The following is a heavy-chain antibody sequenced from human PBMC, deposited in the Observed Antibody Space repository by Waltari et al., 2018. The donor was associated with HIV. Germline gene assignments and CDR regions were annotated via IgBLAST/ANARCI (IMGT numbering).Heavy chain of an antibody. J-gene: IGHJ4*02. Sequence: GLEWMGGIIPIFGTANYAQKFQGRVTITADESTSTAYMELSSLRSEDTAVYYCARVGSYSSGWYFTLPPDYWGQGTLVTVSS. D-gene: IGHD6-19*01. V-gene: IGHV1-69*01. CDR2: IIPIFGTA. CDR3: ARVGSYSSGWYFTLPPDY.